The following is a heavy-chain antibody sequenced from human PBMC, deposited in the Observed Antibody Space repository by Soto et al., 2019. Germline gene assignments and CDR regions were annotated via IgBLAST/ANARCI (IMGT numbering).Heavy chain of an antibody. CDR2: LYYSGST. CDR3: ASAVRSVFDI. V-gene: IGHV4-4*02. J-gene: IGHJ3*02. CDR1: GASISGSEW. Sequence: PSETLSLTCAVSGASISGSEWWSWVRQLPGQGLEWIGELYYSGSTNYTPSLRSRVTMSVDTSKNQFSLALSSVTAADTPVYYWASAVRSVFDIWGQGTMVSV. D-gene: IGHD4-17*01.